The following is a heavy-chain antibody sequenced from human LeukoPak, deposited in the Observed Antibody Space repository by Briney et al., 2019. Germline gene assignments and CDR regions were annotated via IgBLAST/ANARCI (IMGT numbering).Heavy chain of an antibody. V-gene: IGHV4-34*01. CDR1: GGSFSGYY. Sequence: SETLSLTCAVSGGSFSGYYWSWIRQPPGKGLEWIGEINDSGSTSCSPSLKSRVSISVDTSKNQFSLKLSSVTAADTAVYYCARVIDYDSSGYYLGYWGQGTRVTVSS. CDR3: ARVIDYDSSGYYLGY. J-gene: IGHJ4*02. CDR2: INDSGST. D-gene: IGHD3-22*01.